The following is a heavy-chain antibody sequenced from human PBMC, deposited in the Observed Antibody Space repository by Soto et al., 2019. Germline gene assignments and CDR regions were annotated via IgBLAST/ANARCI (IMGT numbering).Heavy chain of an antibody. CDR1: GFTFSSYA. CDR2: ISSSGGTT. CDR3: ANPLRGTTVAKWYFDL. V-gene: IGHV3-23*01. J-gene: IGHJ2*01. Sequence: PGGSLRLSCAGSGFTFSSYAMTWVRQAPGKGLEWVSGISSSGGTTYYADSVKGRFTVSRDNSKNTLYLQMNSLRAEDTAVYYCANPLRGTTVAKWYFDLWGRGTLVTVSS. D-gene: IGHD4-17*01.